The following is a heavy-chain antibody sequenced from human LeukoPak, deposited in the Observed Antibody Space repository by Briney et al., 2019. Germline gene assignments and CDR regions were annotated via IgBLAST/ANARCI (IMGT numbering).Heavy chain of an antibody. Sequence: SETLSLTRIVSGGSIISYYWSWIRQPPGKGLEWIGYMSKSRSNNYNPSLQSRVSILVDTSKNQFSLKLSSATAADTAVYYCARHKVSSTWYAFDYWGQGTLVTVSS. V-gene: IGHV4-59*08. CDR2: MSKSRSN. CDR3: ARHKVSSTWYAFDY. D-gene: IGHD6-13*01. J-gene: IGHJ4*02. CDR1: GGSIISYY.